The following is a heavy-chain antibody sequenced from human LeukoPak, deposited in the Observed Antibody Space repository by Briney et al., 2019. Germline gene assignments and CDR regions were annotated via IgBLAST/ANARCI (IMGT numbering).Heavy chain of an antibody. D-gene: IGHD3-10*01. CDR3: ARGRGLTLSYHYFDY. CDR1: GFTFSPLG. CDR2: NSSGSSTT. V-gene: IGHV3-48*02. Sequence: QPGGSLRLSCAASGFTFSPLGMNWVRQAPGGGLEWVSYNSSGSSTTYYADSVKGRFTISRDNAKNSLYLQVNSLRDEDTAVYYCARGRGLTLSYHYFDYWGQGTLVTVSS. J-gene: IGHJ4*02.